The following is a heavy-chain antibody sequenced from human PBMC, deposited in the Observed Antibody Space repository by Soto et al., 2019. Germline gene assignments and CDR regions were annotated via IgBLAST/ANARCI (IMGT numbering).Heavy chain of an antibody. CDR3: ARHPLDTVTTEGGSYYYYYYGMDV. CDR1: EYNFTRDW. J-gene: IGHJ6*02. V-gene: IGHV5-51*01. D-gene: IGHD4-17*01. Sequence: PGEPLKIWYKVSEYNFTRDWIGWVRQMPRRCLEWSGVVYPGDSDTRYSPSFQGQVTISADKSISTAYLQWSSLKASDTAMYYCARHPLDTVTTEGGSYYYYYYGMDVWGQGTTVTVSS. CDR2: VYPGDSDT.